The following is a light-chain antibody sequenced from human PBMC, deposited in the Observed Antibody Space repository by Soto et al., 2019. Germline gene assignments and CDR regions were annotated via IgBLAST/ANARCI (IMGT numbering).Light chain of an antibody. CDR2: RSN. J-gene: IGLJ2*01. CDR1: SSNIGSNA. Sequence: QPVLTQPPSASGTPGQRVTISCSGSSSNIGSNAVNWYQHILGTAPKLLIYRSNQRPSGVPDRFSGSKSGTSASLAISGLQSEDEADYYCAAWDGSLSAVVFGGGTKVTVL. CDR3: AAWDGSLSAVV. V-gene: IGLV1-44*01.